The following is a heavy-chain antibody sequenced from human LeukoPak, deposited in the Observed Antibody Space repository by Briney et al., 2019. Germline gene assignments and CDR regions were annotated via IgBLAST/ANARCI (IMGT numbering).Heavy chain of an antibody. Sequence: PGRSLRLSYAASGFTFSSYGMHWVSQAPGKGLEWVAVIWYDGSNKYYADSVKGRFTISRDNSKNTLYLQMNSLRAEDTAVYYCARDGATVVVPAAIEFYYYYMDVWGKGTTVTVSS. CDR1: GFTFSSYG. V-gene: IGHV3-33*01. CDR2: IWYDGSNK. J-gene: IGHJ6*03. D-gene: IGHD2-2*02. CDR3: ARDGATVVVPAAIEFYYYYMDV.